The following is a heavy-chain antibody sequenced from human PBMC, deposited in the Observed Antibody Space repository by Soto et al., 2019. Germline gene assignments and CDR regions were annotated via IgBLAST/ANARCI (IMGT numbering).Heavy chain of an antibody. Sequence: SETLSLTCTVSGGSISSYYWSWIRQPPGKGLEWIGYIYYSGSTNYNPSLKSRVTISVDTSKNQFSLKLSSATAADTAVYYCARVDYGDYVGGYAFDIWGQGTMVTVSS. CDR2: IYYSGST. D-gene: IGHD4-17*01. CDR3: ARVDYGDYVGGYAFDI. V-gene: IGHV4-59*01. CDR1: GGSISSYY. J-gene: IGHJ3*02.